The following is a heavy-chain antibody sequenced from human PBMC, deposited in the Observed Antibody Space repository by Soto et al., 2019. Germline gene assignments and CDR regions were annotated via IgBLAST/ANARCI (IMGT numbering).Heavy chain of an antibody. CDR2: INAYNGDT. J-gene: IGHJ6*02. V-gene: IGHV1-18*01. CDR1: GYTFTSYG. CDR3: ARMGDGPYYYYGMDG. D-gene: IGHD3-16*01. Sequence: QVQLVQSGAEVKKPGASVKVSCKASGYTFTSYGFSWVRQAPGQGLEWMGWINAYNGDTNYAQNLQGRVTMTTDTSTHTAYMELRSLRSDDTAVYYCARMGDGPYYYYGMDGWGQGTTVTVSS.